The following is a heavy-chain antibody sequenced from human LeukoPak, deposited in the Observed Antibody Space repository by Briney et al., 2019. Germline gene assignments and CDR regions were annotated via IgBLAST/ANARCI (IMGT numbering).Heavy chain of an antibody. V-gene: IGHV3-23*01. J-gene: IGHJ4*02. D-gene: IGHD6-13*01. CDR3: AKASFSRQQRDGYGY. Sequence: GGSLRLSCSASGFTFSSYAMSWVRLAPGKGLEWVSAISGSGGSTYYADSVKGRFTISRDNSKNTLYLQMNSLRAEDTAVYYCAKASFSRQQRDGYGYWGQGTLVTVSS. CDR1: GFTFSSYA. CDR2: ISGSGGST.